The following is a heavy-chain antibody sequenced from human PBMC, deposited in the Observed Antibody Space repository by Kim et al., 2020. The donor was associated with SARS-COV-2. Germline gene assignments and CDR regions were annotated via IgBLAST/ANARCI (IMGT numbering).Heavy chain of an antibody. V-gene: IGHV3-23*01. CDR3: AKEPSNWYFDY. CDR2: ISGGDGST. J-gene: IGHJ4*02. CDR1: GFTFANYA. D-gene: IGHD1-1*01. Sequence: GGSLRLSCVASGFTFANYAMTWVRQAPGKGLEWVSSISGGDGSTYYADSVKGRFTISRDNFKNTLYLQMNGLRAEDTAVYYCAKEPSNWYFDYWGQGTLVTVSS.